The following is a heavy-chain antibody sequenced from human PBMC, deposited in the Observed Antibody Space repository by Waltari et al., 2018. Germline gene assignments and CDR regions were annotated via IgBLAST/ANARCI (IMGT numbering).Heavy chain of an antibody. CDR2: IIPIFGTA. J-gene: IGHJ3*02. CDR1: GGTFSSYA. D-gene: IGHD2-2*01. Sequence: QVQLVQSGAEVKKPGSSVKVSCKASGGTFSSYAISWVRQAPGQGLEWMGGIIPIFGTANYAQKFQGRVTITADESTSTAYMELSSLRSEDTAVYYCARDLCGPCSSKSQPATNAFDIWGQGTMVTVSS. CDR3: ARDLCGPCSSKSQPATNAFDI. V-gene: IGHV1-69*01.